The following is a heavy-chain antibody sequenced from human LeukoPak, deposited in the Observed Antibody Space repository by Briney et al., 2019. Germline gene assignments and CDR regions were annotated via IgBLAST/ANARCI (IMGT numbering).Heavy chain of an antibody. CDR3: ARPDSSDYYGILGFDI. CDR2: INHSGST. V-gene: IGHV4-34*01. Sequence: SETLSLTCAVYGGSFSGYYWSWIRQPPGKGLEWIGEINHSGSTNYNPSLKSRVTISVDTSKHQFSLKLRSVTAADTAVYYCARPDSSDYYGILGFDIWGQGTMVTVSS. D-gene: IGHD3-22*01. J-gene: IGHJ3*02. CDR1: GGSFSGYY.